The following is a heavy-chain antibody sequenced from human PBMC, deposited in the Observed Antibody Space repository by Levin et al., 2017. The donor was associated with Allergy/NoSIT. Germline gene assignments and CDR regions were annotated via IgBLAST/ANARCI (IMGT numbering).Heavy chain of an antibody. D-gene: IGHD3-10*01. CDR2: ISGNGVVT. J-gene: IGHJ4*02. Sequence: GGSLRLSCAASGFTFSSYAMTWVRQAPGKGLEWVSTISGNGVVTYYADSVKGRFTISRDNSKDTLYLQMDSLRAEETAIYYCAKVTHYYGSGSYPTLTYWGQGTLVTVSS. V-gene: IGHV3-23*01. CDR3: AKVTHYYGSGSYPTLTY. CDR1: GFTFSSYA.